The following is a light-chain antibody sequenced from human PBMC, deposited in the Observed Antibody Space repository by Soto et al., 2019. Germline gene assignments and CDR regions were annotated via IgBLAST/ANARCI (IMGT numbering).Light chain of an antibody. CDR3: DSYAGSNNVRV. CDR2: EVT. J-gene: IGLJ3*02. Sequence: QSALTQPPSASGSPGQSVTISCTGTSSDVGGYNYVSWYQQHPGKAPKLMIYEVTRRPSGVPDRFSGSKSGNTASLTVSGLQAEDEADYYCDSYAGSNNVRVSGGGTKLTVL. V-gene: IGLV2-8*01. CDR1: SSDVGGYNY.